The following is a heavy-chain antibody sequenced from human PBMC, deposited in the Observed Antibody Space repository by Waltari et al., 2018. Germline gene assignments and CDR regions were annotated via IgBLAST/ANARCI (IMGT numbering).Heavy chain of an antibody. J-gene: IGHJ4*02. Sequence: QVTLKESGPALVKPTQTLTLTCTFSGFSLSTSGMRVSWIRQPPGKALVWLARIDWDDDKFYSKSLKTRLTISKDTSKNQVVLTMTNMDPVDTATYYCARIPAHCSGGSCYSGYFDYWGQGTLVTVSS. CDR2: IDWDDDK. CDR1: GFSLSTSGMR. CDR3: ARIPAHCSGGSCYSGYFDY. D-gene: IGHD2-15*01. V-gene: IGHV2-70*04.